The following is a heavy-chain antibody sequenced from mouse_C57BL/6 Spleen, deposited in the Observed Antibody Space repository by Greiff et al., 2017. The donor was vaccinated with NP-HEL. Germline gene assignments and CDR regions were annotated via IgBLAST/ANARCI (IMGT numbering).Heavy chain of an antibody. J-gene: IGHJ3*01. Sequence: QVQLQQPGAELVKPGASVKLSCKASGYTFTSYWMHWVKQRPGQGLEWIGMIHPNSGSTNSNEKFKSKATLTVDKSSSTAYMQLSSLTSEDSAVYYCARTGTRGWFAYWGQGALVTVSA. D-gene: IGHD4-1*01. V-gene: IGHV1-64*01. CDR2: IHPNSGST. CDR1: GYTFTSYW. CDR3: ARTGTRGWFAY.